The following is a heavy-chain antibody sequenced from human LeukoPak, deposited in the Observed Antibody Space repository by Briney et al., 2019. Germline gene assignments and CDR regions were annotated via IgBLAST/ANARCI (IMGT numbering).Heavy chain of an antibody. D-gene: IGHD3-22*01. CDR1: GFTFGSYG. CDR3: AKDGLRYYYDSSGFYPGDC. CDR2: ISYDGSNK. Sequence: GGSLRLSCAASGFTFGSYGMHWVRQAPGKGLAWVAVISYDGSNKYYADSVKGRFSICTDKSKNTLYLQMNSLRIEDTAVYYCAKDGLRYYYDSSGFYPGDCWGQGTLVTVSS. V-gene: IGHV3-30*18. J-gene: IGHJ4*02.